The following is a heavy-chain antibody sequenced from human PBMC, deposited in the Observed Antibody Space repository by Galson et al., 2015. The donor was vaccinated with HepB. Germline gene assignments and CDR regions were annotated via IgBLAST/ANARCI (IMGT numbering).Heavy chain of an antibody. CDR1: GFTFSTYA. CDR2: ISGSGGST. V-gene: IGHV3-23*01. Sequence: SLRLSCAASGFTFSTYAMTWVRQAPGKGLEWVSGISGSGGSTYYADSVKGRFTISRDNSKNTLYLQMNSLRAEDTAVYYCAKLRSGEVRGVIEYWGQGTLVTVSS. D-gene: IGHD3-10*01. J-gene: IGHJ4*02. CDR3: AKLRSGEVRGVIEY.